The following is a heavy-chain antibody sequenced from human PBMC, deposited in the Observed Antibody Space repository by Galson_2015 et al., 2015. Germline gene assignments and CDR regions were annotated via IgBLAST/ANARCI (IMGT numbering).Heavy chain of an antibody. D-gene: IGHD3-10*01. V-gene: IGHV4-59*02. Sequence: ETLSLTCSVSGGSVSISYWKWIRQAPGKALEWIGFTSYSGSANINPSFKSRVTMSDDTSKNQVSLRLKSVTPADTAVYYCARDWDGSGRYSVPGGQGTLVTVSS. CDR2: TSYSGSA. CDR1: GGSVSISY. J-gene: IGHJ5*02. CDR3: ARDWDGSGRYSVP.